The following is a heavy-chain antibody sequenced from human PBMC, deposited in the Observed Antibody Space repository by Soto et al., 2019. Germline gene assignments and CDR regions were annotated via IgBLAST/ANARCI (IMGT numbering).Heavy chain of an antibody. Sequence: ASVKVSCKASGYTFITYGISWVRQAPGQGLEWMGWISTYNGNTNYAQMLQGRVTMTTDTSTSTAYMELRSLRSDDTAVYYCARDSPPVDYWGQGTLVTVSS. V-gene: IGHV1-18*01. CDR3: ARDSPPVDY. CDR1: GYTFITYG. CDR2: ISTYNGNT. J-gene: IGHJ4*02.